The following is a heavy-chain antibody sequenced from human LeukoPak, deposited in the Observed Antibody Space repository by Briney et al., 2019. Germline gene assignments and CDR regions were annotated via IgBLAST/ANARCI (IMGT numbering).Heavy chain of an antibody. V-gene: IGHV4-39*07. J-gene: IGHJ4*02. D-gene: IGHD3-22*01. CDR3: AREPDYYDTSASYYRDS. CDR2: IYYSGST. CDR1: GGSISSSTYY. Sequence: SETLSLTCTVSGGSISSSTYYWGWIRQPPGKGLEWIGSIYYSGSTYYNPSLKSRVTISVDTSKNQFSLKLSSVTAADTAVYYCAREPDYYDTSASYYRDSWGQGTLVIVSS.